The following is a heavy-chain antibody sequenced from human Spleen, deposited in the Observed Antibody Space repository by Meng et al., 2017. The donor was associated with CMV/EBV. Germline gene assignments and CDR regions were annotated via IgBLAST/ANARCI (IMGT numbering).Heavy chain of an antibody. D-gene: IGHD3-3*01. Sequence: GESLKISGAASGFTFVSYAVHWVRQAPGKGLEWVAVISYDGDKKYYADSVRGRFTTSRDNSKNTLYLQMNSLRAEDTAVYYCARERERYHDFWSGYYWGQGTLVTVSS. J-gene: IGHJ4*02. CDR1: GFTFVSYA. CDR3: ARERERYHDFWSGYY. CDR2: ISYDGDKK. V-gene: IGHV3-30*04.